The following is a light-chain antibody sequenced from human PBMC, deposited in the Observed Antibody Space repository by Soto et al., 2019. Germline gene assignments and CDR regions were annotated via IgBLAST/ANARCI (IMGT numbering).Light chain of an antibody. Sequence: EIVLTQSPGTLSMSPGERATLSCRASQSISSNYLAWYQQKPGQAPRLLIYGASSRATGIPDRFSGSGSGTDFTLTISRLEAEYFAVYYCQQYGRSPRTFGQGTKVEFK. CDR1: QSISSNY. V-gene: IGKV3-20*01. CDR2: GAS. CDR3: QQYGRSPRT. J-gene: IGKJ1*01.